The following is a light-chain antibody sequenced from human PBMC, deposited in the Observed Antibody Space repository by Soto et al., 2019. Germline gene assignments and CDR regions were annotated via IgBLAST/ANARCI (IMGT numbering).Light chain of an antibody. V-gene: IGLV2-14*03. J-gene: IGLJ2*01. CDR2: DVI. Sequence: QSVLTQPASVSGSPGQSITISCTGTSSDVGGYNFVSWYQHHPDKVPKLMIYDVITRPSGVSYRFSGSKSDNTASLTISGLQAEDEADYYCSSYTSSSTPVAFGGGTQLTVL. CDR3: SSYTSSSTPVA. CDR1: SSDVGGYNF.